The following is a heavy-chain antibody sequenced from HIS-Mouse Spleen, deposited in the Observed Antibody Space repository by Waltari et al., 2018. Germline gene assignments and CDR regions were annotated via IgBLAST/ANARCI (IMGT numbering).Heavy chain of an antibody. J-gene: IGHJ1*01. Sequence: QVQLVESGGGVVQPGRSLRLSWAASGSTFSGYGMQRVRQAPGKGLEWLAVIWYDGSNKYYADSVKGRFTISRDNSKNTLYLQMNSLRAEDTAVYYCARDGLIVGATQYFQHWGQGTLVTVSS. CDR1: GSTFSGYG. CDR2: IWYDGSNK. V-gene: IGHV3-33*01. CDR3: ARDGLIVGATQYFQH. D-gene: IGHD1-26*01.